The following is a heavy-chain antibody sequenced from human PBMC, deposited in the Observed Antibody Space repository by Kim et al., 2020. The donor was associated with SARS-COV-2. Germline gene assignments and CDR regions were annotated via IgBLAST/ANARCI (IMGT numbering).Heavy chain of an antibody. D-gene: IGHD6-6*01. CDR3: ATRTQGSAPPLVDYAYYG. V-gene: IGHV3-23*01. CDR1: GFTFSHYA. CDR2: ISASGGST. Sequence: GGSLRLSCAASGFTFSHYAMSWVRQSPGKGLEWVSSISASGGSTYYADSVKGRFIVSRDNSDNTLYLQLDSLGVEDTAVYYCATRTQGSAPPLVDYAYYG. J-gene: IGHJ6*01.